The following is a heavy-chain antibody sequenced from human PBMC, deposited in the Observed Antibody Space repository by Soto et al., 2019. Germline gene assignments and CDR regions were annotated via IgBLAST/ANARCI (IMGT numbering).Heavy chain of an antibody. CDR3: ARELIVGPAEYFQH. J-gene: IGHJ1*01. D-gene: IGHD1-26*01. CDR2: INRDGSEK. Sequence: PEGSLRLSCAVSGFTFSRYWMSWVCQTPGKGLEWVANINRDGSEKYYVDSVKGRFTISRDNAKNSLYLQMNSLRAEDTAVYYCARELIVGPAEYFQHWGQGTLVAVSS. V-gene: IGHV3-7*01. CDR1: GFTFSRYW.